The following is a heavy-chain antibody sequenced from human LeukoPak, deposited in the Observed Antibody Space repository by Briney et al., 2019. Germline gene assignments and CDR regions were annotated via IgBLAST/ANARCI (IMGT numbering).Heavy chain of an antibody. J-gene: IGHJ5*02. CDR2: INPSGGST. D-gene: IGHD6-13*01. CDR3: ARYRQLDFDP. V-gene: IGHV1-2*02. CDR1: GYTFTSYY. Sequence: ASVKVSCKASGYTFTSYYMHWVRQAPGQGLEWMGIINPSGGSTNSAQKFDGRVTMTRDTSISTAYMELSRLRSDDTAVYYCARYRQLDFDPWGQGTLVTVSS.